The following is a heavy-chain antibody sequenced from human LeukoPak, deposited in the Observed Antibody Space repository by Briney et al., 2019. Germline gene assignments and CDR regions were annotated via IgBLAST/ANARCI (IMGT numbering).Heavy chain of an antibody. CDR3: ARAGGYCSSTACDAHFDY. CDR1: GGTFSNFA. D-gene: IGHD2-2*01. CDR2: IIPIFGTV. V-gene: IGHV1-69*13. J-gene: IGHJ4*02. Sequence: GASVKVSCKASGGTFSNFAISWVRQAPGQGLEWVGGIIPIFGTVNYAQKLQGRVTVSADESTSTAYLELSSLRSEDTAVYYCARAGGYCSSTACDAHFDYWGQGTLVTVSS.